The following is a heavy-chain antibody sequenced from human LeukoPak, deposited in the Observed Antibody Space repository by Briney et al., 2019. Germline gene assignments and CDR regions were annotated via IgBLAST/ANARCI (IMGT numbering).Heavy chain of an antibody. V-gene: IGHV4-59*08. J-gene: IGHJ3*02. Sequence: SETLSLTCTVSGGSISSYYWSWIRQPPGKGLEWIGYIYYSGSTNYNPSLKSRVTISVDTSKNQFSLKLSSVTAADTAVYYCATSLVVVPAMREYAFDIWGQGTMVTVSS. D-gene: IGHD2-2*01. CDR3: ATSLVVVPAMREYAFDI. CDR1: GGSISSYY. CDR2: IYYSGST.